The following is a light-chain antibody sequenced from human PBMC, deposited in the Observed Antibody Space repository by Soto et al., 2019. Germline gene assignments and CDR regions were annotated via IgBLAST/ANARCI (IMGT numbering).Light chain of an antibody. CDR2: SVS. Sequence: SALTQPASVSGSTVQSITTSSSGTSIDICSYYHVAWFEQFPGKNPKLMIYSVSDRPPGQSTCFSGSKSVISASLTISGLQTQDEADYYCISYTERKAYIYGTATKVTVL. CDR1: SIDICSYYH. V-gene: IGLV2-14*03. CDR3: ISYTERKAYI. J-gene: IGLJ1*01.